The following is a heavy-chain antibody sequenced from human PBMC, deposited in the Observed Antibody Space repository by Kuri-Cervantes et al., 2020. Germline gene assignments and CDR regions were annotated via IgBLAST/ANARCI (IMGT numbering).Heavy chain of an antibody. CDR2: IYPGDSDT. D-gene: IGHD2-8*01. Sequence: KVSCKGSGYSFTSYWIGWVRQMPGKGLEWMGIIYPGDSDTRYSPSFQGQVTISADKSISTAYLQWSSLKASDTAMYYCARRLDLPAGTIRYFDLWGRGTLVTVSS. CDR1: GYSFTSYW. V-gene: IGHV5-51*01. J-gene: IGHJ2*01. CDR3: ARRLDLPAGTIRYFDL.